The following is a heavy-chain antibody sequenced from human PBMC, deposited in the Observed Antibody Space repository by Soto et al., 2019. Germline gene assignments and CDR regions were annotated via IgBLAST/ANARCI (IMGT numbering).Heavy chain of an antibody. CDR3: AREAVGPAAVHYYYYYGMDV. V-gene: IGHV3-33*01. Sequence: QVQLVESGGGVVQPGRSLRLSCAASGFTFSSYGMHWVRQAPGKGLEWVAVIWYDGSNIYYADSVKGRFTISRDNSKNPLYLQMNSRRAEATALYYCAREAVGPAAVHYYYYYGMDVWGQGTTVTVSS. CDR2: IWYDGSNI. D-gene: IGHD2-2*01. CDR1: GFTFSSYG. J-gene: IGHJ6*02.